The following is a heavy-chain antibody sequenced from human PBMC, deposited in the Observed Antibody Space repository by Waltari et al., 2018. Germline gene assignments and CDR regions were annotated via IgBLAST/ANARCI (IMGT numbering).Heavy chain of an antibody. Sequence: EVQLVESGGGLIQPGGSLRLSCAASGFTVSSNYMSWVRQAPGKGLEWVSVIYSGGSTYYADSVKGRFTISRDNSKNTLYLQMNSLRAEDTAVYYCARGRVLTKSGYALPGAFDIWGQGTMVTVSS. D-gene: IGHD5-12*01. CDR2: IYSGGST. V-gene: IGHV3-53*01. CDR3: ARGRVLTKSGYALPGAFDI. CDR1: GFTVSSNY. J-gene: IGHJ3*02.